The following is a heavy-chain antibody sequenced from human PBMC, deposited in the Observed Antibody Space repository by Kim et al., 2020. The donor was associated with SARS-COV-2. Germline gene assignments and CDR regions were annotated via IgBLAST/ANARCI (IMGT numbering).Heavy chain of an antibody. D-gene: IGHD6-13*01. V-gene: IGHV4-4*07. J-gene: IGHJ4*02. Sequence: YNPCLKSRVTRSVDTSKNQFSLKLRSVTAADTAVYFCVRDRSSKGLLIDYWGPGTPVTVSS. CDR3: VRDRSSKGLLIDY.